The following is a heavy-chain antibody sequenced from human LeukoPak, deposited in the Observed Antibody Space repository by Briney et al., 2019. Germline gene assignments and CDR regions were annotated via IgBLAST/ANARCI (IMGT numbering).Heavy chain of an antibody. Sequence: GGSLRLSCAASGFTFSSYGMPWVRQAPGKGLEWVAVIWYDGSNKYYADSVKGRFTISRDNSKNTLYLQMNSLRAEDTAVYYCARWRIVVVPAANPDYYMDVWGKGTTVTVSS. J-gene: IGHJ6*03. CDR2: IWYDGSNK. V-gene: IGHV3-33*01. D-gene: IGHD2-2*01. CDR3: ARWRIVVVPAANPDYYMDV. CDR1: GFTFSSYG.